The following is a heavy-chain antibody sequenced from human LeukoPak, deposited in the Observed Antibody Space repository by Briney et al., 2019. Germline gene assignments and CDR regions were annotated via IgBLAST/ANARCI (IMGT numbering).Heavy chain of an antibody. CDR3: AREYSSSWYFYYYYGMDV. V-gene: IGHV6-1*01. D-gene: IGHD6-13*01. Sequence: SQTLSHTCAISGDSVSSNSAAWNWIRQSPSRGLEWLGRTYYRSKWYNDYAVSVKSRITINPDTSKNQFSLQLNSVTPEDTAVYYCAREYSSSWYFYYYYGMDVWGQGTTVTVSS. CDR1: GDSVSSNSAA. J-gene: IGHJ6*02. CDR2: TYYRSKWYN.